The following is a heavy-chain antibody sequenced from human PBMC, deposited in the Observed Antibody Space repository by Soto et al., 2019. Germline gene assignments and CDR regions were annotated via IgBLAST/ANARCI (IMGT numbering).Heavy chain of an antibody. V-gene: IGHV4-30-2*01. CDR2: IYHSGST. CDR3: ARVPGP. CDR1: GGSISSGGYS. J-gene: IGHJ5*02. Sequence: QLQLQESGSGLVKPSQTLSLTCAVSGGSISSGGYSWSWIRQPPWKGLEWIRYIYHSGSTYYNPSLNRRVTISVARSKNQFALKLRSVTAADTAVYYCARVPGPWGQGTLVTVSS.